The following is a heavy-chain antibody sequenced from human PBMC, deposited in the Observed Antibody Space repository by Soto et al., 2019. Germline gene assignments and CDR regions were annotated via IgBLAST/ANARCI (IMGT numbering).Heavy chain of an antibody. J-gene: IGHJ6*02. CDR2: IIPIFGTA. D-gene: IGHD2-2*01. CDR1: GGTISSHA. Sequence: GASVKLSCTASGGTISSHAISWVRQAPGQGLEWMGGIIPIFGTANYAQKFQGRVTITADESTSTAYMELSSLRSEDTAVYYCARGLGYCISTSCYGGMDVWGQGTTVTVSS. V-gene: IGHV1-69*13. CDR3: ARGLGYCISTSCYGGMDV.